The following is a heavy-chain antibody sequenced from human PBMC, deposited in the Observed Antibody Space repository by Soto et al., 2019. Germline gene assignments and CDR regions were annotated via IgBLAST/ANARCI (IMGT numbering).Heavy chain of an antibody. J-gene: IGHJ4*02. D-gene: IGHD1-26*01. CDR3: AKELSGSRNLDY. CDR1: GFTFSSYG. V-gene: IGHV3-30*18. CDR2: ISYDGSNK. Sequence: QVQLVESGGGVVQPGRSLRISCAASGFTFSSYGMHWVRQAPGKGLEWVAVISYDGSNKYYADSVKGRFTISRDNSKNTLYLQMNSLRAEDTAVYYCAKELSGSRNLDYWGQGTLVTVSS.